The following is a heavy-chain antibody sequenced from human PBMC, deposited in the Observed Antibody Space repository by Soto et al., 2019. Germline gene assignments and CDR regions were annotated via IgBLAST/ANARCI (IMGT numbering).Heavy chain of an antibody. Sequence: QVQLVESGGGVVQPGRSLRLSCAASGFTFSSYAMHWVRQAPGKGLEWVAVISYDGSNKYYADSVKGRFTISRDNSKNTLYLQMNSLSAEDTAGCYGARVGPASSSSGEYYFDYWGQGTLVTVSS. CDR1: GFTFSSYA. CDR3: ARVGPASSSSGEYYFDY. J-gene: IGHJ4*02. CDR2: ISYDGSNK. D-gene: IGHD6-6*01. V-gene: IGHV3-30-3*01.